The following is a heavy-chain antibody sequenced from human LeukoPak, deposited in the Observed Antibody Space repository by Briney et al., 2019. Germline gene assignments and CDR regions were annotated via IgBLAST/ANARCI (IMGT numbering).Heavy chain of an antibody. CDR1: GFTFSSYA. D-gene: IGHD3-3*01. CDR2: ISYDGSNK. CDR3: ARGNYDFWSGYSRMDV. Sequence: GGSLRLSCAASGFTFSSYAMHWVRQAPGKGLEWVAVISYDGSNKYYADSVKGRFTISRDNSKNTLYLQMNSLRAEDTAVYYCARGNYDFWSGYSRMDVWGKGTTVTVSS. V-gene: IGHV3-30*04. J-gene: IGHJ6*04.